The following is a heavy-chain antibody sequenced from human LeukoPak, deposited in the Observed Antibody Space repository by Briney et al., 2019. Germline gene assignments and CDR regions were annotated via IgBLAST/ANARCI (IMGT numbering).Heavy chain of an antibody. CDR2: IYSGGST. CDR3: ARDSVPPPTTVIRSFYYYYGMDV. Sequence: GGSLRLSCAASGFTVSSNYMSWVRQAPGKGLEWVSVIYSGGSTYYADSVKGRFTISRDSSKNTLYLQMNSLRAEDTAVYYCARDSVPPPTTVIRSFYYYYGMDVWGQGTTVTVSS. V-gene: IGHV3-66*01. D-gene: IGHD4-11*01. CDR1: GFTVSSNY. J-gene: IGHJ6*02.